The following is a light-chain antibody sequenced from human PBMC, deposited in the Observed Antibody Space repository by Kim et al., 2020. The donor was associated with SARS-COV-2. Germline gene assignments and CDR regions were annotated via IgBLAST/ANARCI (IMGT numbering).Light chain of an antibody. CDR3: QQYGSSPSYS. CDR1: QSVSSSY. Sequence: YPGERATLSCRASQSVSSSYLAWYQQKPGQAPRLLIYGASSRATGIPDRFSGSGSGTDFTLTISRLEPEDFAVYYCQQYGSSPSYSFGQGTKLEI. CDR2: GAS. V-gene: IGKV3-20*01. J-gene: IGKJ2*03.